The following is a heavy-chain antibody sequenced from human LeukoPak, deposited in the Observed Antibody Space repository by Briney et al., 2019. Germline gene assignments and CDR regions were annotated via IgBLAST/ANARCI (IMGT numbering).Heavy chain of an antibody. J-gene: IGHJ5*02. CDR2: IYYSGST. Sequence: SETLSLTCTVSGGSISSYYWSWIRQPPGKGLEWIGYIYYSGSTNYNPSLKSRVTISVDTSKNQFSLKLSSVTAADTAVYYCARDGGDYYGSGSYYFNWFDPWGQGTLVTVSS. CDR1: GGSISSYY. CDR3: ARDGGDYYGSGSYYFNWFDP. D-gene: IGHD3-10*01. V-gene: IGHV4-59*01.